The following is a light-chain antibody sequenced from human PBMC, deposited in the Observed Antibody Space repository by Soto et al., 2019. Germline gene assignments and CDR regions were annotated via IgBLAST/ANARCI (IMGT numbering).Light chain of an antibody. CDR3: QQYGRSPLT. Sequence: EIVLTQSTATLSLSPGERATLSCRASQSVSSSYLAWYQQKPGQAPRLLIYGASSRATGIPDSFSGSGSGTDFTLTISRLEPEDFAVYYCQQYGRSPLTFGGGTKVEIK. J-gene: IGKJ4*01. CDR1: QSVSSSY. CDR2: GAS. V-gene: IGKV3-20*01.